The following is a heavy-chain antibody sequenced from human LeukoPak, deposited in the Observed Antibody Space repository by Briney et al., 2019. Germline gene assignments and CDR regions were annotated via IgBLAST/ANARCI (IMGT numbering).Heavy chain of an antibody. V-gene: IGHV3-30*18. Sequence: GGSLRLSCAASGFTFSSYGLHWVRQAPGKGLEWVAVISSDGNDYHYADSVKGRFTISRDNSKNTLYLQMSSLRAEDTAVYYCAKDVKWGAAVYYFDSWGQGSLVTVSS. J-gene: IGHJ4*02. CDR3: AKDVKWGAAVYYFDS. CDR2: ISSDGNDY. CDR1: GFTFSSYG. D-gene: IGHD6-25*01.